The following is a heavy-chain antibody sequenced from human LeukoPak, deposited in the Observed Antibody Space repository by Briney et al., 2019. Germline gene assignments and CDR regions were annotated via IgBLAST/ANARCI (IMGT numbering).Heavy chain of an antibody. CDR3: ARARCSSTSCYLIYYYHGMDV. D-gene: IGHD2-2*01. V-gene: IGHV3-33*01. J-gene: IGHJ6*02. CDR1: GFTFSSYG. Sequence: GRSLRLSCAASGFTFSSYGMHWVRQAPGKGLEWVAVIWYDGSNKYYADSVKGRLTTSRDNSKNTLYLQMNSLRAEDTAVYYCARARCSSTSCYLIYYYHGMDVWGQGTTVTVSS. CDR2: IWYDGSNK.